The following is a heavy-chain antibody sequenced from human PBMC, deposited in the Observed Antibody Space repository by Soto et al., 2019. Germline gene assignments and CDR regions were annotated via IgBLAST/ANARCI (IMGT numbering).Heavy chain of an antibody. CDR1: GYSFTSYW. J-gene: IGHJ6*02. CDR3: ARTVVTPGYYYYGMDV. Sequence: GESLKISCKGSGYSFTSYWIGWVRQMPGKGLEWMGIIYPGDSDTRYSPSFQGQVTISADKSISTAYLQWSSLKASDTAMYYCARTVVTPGYYYYGMDVWGQGTTVTVSS. CDR2: IYPGDSDT. V-gene: IGHV5-51*01. D-gene: IGHD2-21*02.